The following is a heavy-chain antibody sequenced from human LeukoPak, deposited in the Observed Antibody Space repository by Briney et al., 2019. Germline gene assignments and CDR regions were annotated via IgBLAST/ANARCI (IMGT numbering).Heavy chain of an antibody. J-gene: IGHJ4*02. CDR2: ISGSGGST. Sequence: GGSLRLSCAASGFTFSSYAMSWVRQAPGKGLEWVSAISGSGGSTYYADSVKGRFTISRDNSKNTLYLRMNSLRAEDTAVYYCVRHGDTDSCLANWGQGTLVTVSS. CDR1: GFTFSSYA. V-gene: IGHV3-23*01. D-gene: IGHD2-2*01. CDR3: VRHGDTDSCLAN.